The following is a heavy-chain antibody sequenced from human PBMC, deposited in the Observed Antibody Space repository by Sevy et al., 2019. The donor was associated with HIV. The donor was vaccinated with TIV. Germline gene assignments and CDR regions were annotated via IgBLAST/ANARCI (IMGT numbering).Heavy chain of an antibody. Sequence: GGSRRLSCAASGFTFSDYYMSWIRQAPGKGLEWVSYISSSGSTIYYADSVKGRFTISRDNAKNSLYLQMNSLRAEDTAVYYCARDRGTAISNAFDIWGQGTMVTVSS. CDR1: GFTFSDYY. D-gene: IGHD2-21*02. J-gene: IGHJ3*02. V-gene: IGHV3-11*01. CDR2: ISSSGSTI. CDR3: ARDRGTAISNAFDI.